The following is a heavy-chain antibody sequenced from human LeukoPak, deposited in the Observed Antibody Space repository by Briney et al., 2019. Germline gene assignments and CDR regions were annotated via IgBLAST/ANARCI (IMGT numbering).Heavy chain of an antibody. CDR1: GGSINDYY. D-gene: IGHD2-8*01. J-gene: IGHJ3*02. Sequence: PSETLSLTCTVSGGSINDYYWSWIRQPAGKGLEWIGRVYTSGSRNYNPSLRSRVTMSVDTSKNQFSLKLTSVTAADTAVYYCAGLGGYCTNSVCYSTFDIWGQGTMVTVSS. CDR2: VYTSGSR. CDR3: AGLGGYCTNSVCYSTFDI. V-gene: IGHV4-4*07.